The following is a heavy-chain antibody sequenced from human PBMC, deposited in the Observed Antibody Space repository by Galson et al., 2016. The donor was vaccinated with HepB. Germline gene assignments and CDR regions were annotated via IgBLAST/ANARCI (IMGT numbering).Heavy chain of an antibody. J-gene: IGHJ5*02. CDR3: ARLRGTSGGGYEGLDH. D-gene: IGHD2-8*02. V-gene: IGHV4-59*01. CDR1: GDSISSSY. CDR2: ISKSGNT. Sequence: ETLSLTCTVSGDSISSSYWSWIRQPPGKGLEWIGYISKSGNTTYNPSLNSRVIISADRSTNRLSPNVSPVTAADTAVYYCARLRGTSGGGYEGLDHWGQGTLVTVAS.